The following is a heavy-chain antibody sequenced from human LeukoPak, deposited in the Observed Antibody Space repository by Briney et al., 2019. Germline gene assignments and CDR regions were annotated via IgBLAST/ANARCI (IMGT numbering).Heavy chain of an antibody. CDR2: IYYSGST. J-gene: IGHJ4*02. CDR3: ATMVRGFDY. CDR1: GGSIGSSSYY. Sequence: SETLSLTCTVSGGSIGSSSYYWGWIRQPPGKGLEWIGHIYYSGSTYYRPSLKSRVTISVDTSKNQFSLKVSSVTAADTAVYFCATMVRGFDYWGQGTLVTVSS. D-gene: IGHD3-10*01. V-gene: IGHV4-39*07.